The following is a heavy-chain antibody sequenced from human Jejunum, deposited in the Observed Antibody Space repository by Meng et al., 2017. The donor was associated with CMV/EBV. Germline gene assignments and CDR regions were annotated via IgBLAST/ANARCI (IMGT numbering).Heavy chain of an antibody. CDR2: IDWDGDK. CDR1: FSLTTSGMF. Sequence: FSLTTSGMFVSWVRQPPGKALEWLAFIDWDGDKYYSPSLKTRLTISRDTSKNQVVLTMTNMDPEDTATYYCARGYEATGFYPPFDSWGQGTLVTVSS. D-gene: IGHD3-9*01. CDR3: ARGYEATGFYPPFDS. J-gene: IGHJ4*02. V-gene: IGHV2-70*20.